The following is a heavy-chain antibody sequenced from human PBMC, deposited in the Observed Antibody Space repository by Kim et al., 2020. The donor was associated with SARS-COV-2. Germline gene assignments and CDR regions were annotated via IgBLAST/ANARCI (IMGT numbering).Heavy chain of an antibody. CDR3: AGGSGAAEGKSFDY. V-gene: IGHV1-3*01. D-gene: IGHD3-10*01. CDR1: GYTFTTYS. CDR2: INGGSGNT. Sequence: ASVKVSCKTSGYTFTTYSIHWMRQAPGQRLEWLGWINGGSGNTKYSQESQGRITITRDTSASTDHMELSSLRSEDTALYYCAGGSGAAEGKSFDYWGQGTLVTVSS. J-gene: IGHJ4*02.